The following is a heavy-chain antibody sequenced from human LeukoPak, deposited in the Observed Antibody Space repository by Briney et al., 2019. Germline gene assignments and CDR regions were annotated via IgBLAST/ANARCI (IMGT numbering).Heavy chain of an antibody. CDR2: ISAYNGNT. CDR1: GYTFTSYG. V-gene: IGHV1-18*01. CDR3: ARARYYYDSSGLFDY. Sequence: ASVKVSCKASGYTFTSYGISWLRQAPVQGLEWMGWISAYNGNTNYAQKLQGRVTMTTDTSTSTAYMELRSLRSDDAAVYYCARARYYYDSSGLFDYWGQGTLVTVSS. D-gene: IGHD3-22*01. J-gene: IGHJ4*02.